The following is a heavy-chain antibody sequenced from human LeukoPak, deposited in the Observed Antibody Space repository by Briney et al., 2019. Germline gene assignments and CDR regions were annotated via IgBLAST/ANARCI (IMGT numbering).Heavy chain of an antibody. Sequence: GGSLRLSCAASGFTFSSYWMHWVRQAPGKGLVWVSRINSDGSSTSYADSVKGRFTISRDNAKNTLYLQMNSLRAEDTAVYYCARTTVTTGLLYWGQGTLATVSS. CDR3: ARTTVTTGLLY. D-gene: IGHD4-17*01. CDR1: GFTFSSYW. V-gene: IGHV3-74*01. J-gene: IGHJ4*02. CDR2: INSDGSST.